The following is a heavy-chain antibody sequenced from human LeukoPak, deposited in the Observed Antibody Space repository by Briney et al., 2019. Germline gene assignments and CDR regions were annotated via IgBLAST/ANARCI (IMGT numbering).Heavy chain of an antibody. D-gene: IGHD3-10*01. CDR3: ARHLPGRGDAFDI. V-gene: IGHV3-21*01. J-gene: IGHJ3*02. Sequence: GGSLRLSCAASGFTFSSYSMNWVRQAPGKGLEWVSSISSSSSYIYYADSVKGRFTISRDNAKNSLYLQMNSLRAEGTAVYYCARHLPGRGDAFDIWGQGTMITVSS. CDR2: ISSSSSYI. CDR1: GFTFSSYS.